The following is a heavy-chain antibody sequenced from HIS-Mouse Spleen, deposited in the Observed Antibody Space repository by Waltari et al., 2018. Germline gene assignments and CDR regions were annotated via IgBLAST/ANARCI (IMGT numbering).Heavy chain of an antibody. J-gene: IGHJ3*02. CDR3: ARDRAQLGIGVDAFDI. CDR1: VGPISSSRYY. D-gene: IGHD7-27*01. CDR2: IYYSGST. V-gene: IGHV4-39*07. Sequence: QLQLQESGPGLVKPSETLSLTCTVSVGPISSSRYYWGWIRQPPGKGLEWIGSIYYSGSTYYNPSLKSRVTISVDTSKNQFSLKLSSVTAADTAVYYCARDRAQLGIGVDAFDIWGQGTMVTVSS.